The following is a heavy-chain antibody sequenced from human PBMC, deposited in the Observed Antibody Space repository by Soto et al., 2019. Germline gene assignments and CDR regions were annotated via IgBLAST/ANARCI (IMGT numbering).Heavy chain of an antibody. D-gene: IGHD2-21*01. Sequence: EVQLLESGGGLVQPGGSLRLSCTASGFTFSSSAMSWVRQAPGQGLEWVASVSENGGSRGGTYYADSVKGRFTISRDNSKNTLYLQMDSLRGADTAVYYSASAKAVEIAALGIWGQGTMVTVSS. V-gene: IGHV3-23*01. J-gene: IGHJ3*02. CDR1: GFTFSSSA. CDR2: VSENGGSRGGT. CDR3: ASAKAVEIAALGI.